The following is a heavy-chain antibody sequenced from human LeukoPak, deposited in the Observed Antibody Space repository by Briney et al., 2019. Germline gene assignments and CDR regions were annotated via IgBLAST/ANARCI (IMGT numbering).Heavy chain of an antibody. CDR3: AKVFDTSGWYRNAFDI. CDR2: ISSSSYI. D-gene: IGHD6-19*01. J-gene: IGHJ3*02. CDR1: GFTFSSYS. Sequence: GGSLRLSCAASGFTFSSYSMNWVRQAPGKGLEWVSSISSSSYIYYADSVKGRFTISRDNAKNSLYLQMNSLRAEDTALYYCAKVFDTSGWYRNAFDIWGQGTMVTVSS. V-gene: IGHV3-21*04.